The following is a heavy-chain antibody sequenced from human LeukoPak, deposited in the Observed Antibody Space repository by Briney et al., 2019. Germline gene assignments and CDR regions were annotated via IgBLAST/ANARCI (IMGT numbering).Heavy chain of an antibody. V-gene: IGHV3-30*02. J-gene: IGHJ4*02. D-gene: IGHD6-19*01. CDR3: AKDNLPGIAVAGTDY. CDR2: IRYDGSNK. CDR1: GFTFSSYG. Sequence: PGRSLRLSCAASGFTFSSYGMHWVRQAPGKGLEWVAFIRYDGSNKYYADSVKGRFTISRDNSKNTLYLQMNSLRAEDTAVYYCAKDNLPGIAVAGTDYWGQGTLVTVSS.